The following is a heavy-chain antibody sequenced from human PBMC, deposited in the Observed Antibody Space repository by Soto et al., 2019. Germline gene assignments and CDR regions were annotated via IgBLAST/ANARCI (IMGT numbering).Heavy chain of an antibody. J-gene: IGHJ4*02. CDR1: GYSFTSYW. Sequence: GESLKISCKGSGYSFTSYWIGWVRQMPGKGLEWMGIIYPGDSDTRYSPSFQGQVTISADKSISTAYLQWSSLKASDTAMYYCARSSYDFWSGYYSHSNFDYWGQGTLVTVSS. V-gene: IGHV5-51*01. CDR2: IYPGDSDT. D-gene: IGHD3-3*01. CDR3: ARSSYDFWSGYYSHSNFDY.